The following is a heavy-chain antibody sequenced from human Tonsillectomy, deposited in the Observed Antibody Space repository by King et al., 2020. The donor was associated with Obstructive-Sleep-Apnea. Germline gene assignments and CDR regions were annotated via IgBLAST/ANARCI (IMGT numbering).Heavy chain of an antibody. D-gene: IGHD3-9*01. J-gene: IGHJ5*02. CDR1: GGSISSGGDY. V-gene: IGHV4-31*03. Sequence: QLQESGPGLVKPSQTLSLTCTVSGGSISSGGDYWSCIRQHPGKGLEWIGYIYYSGSTYYNPSLKSRVTISVDTSKNQCSLKLRSVTAADTAVYYCAREGYDILTGWDWFDPWGQGTLVTVSS. CDR3: AREGYDILTGWDWFDP. CDR2: IYYSGST.